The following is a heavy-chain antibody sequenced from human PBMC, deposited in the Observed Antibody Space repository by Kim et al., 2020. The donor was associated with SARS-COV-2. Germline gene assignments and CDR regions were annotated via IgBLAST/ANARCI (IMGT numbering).Heavy chain of an antibody. CDR2: FYPDDSDT. D-gene: IGHD5-12*01. CDR1: GYIFSNYW. Sequence: GESLKISCKGSGYIFSNYWIGWVRQMPGKGLEWMGIFYPDDSDTRYSPSFQGQVTISADKSISTAYLQWTSLKASDTAMYYCATTAGYTSTWFDYWGQGTLVIVSA. CDR3: ATTAGYTSTWFDY. J-gene: IGHJ5*01. V-gene: IGHV5-51*01.